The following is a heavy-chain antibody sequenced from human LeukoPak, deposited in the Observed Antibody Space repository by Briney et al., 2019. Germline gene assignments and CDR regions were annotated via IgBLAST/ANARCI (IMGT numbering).Heavy chain of an antibody. CDR3: ARDLQGDTITTYYYYYYGMDV. Sequence: ASVKDSCKASGYTFTSYDINWVRQATGQGLEWMGWMNPNSGNTGYAQKFQGRVTMTRNTSISTAYMELSSLRSDDTAVYYCARDLQGDTITTYYYYYYGMDVWGKGTTVTVSS. CDR1: GYTFTSYD. CDR2: MNPNSGNT. J-gene: IGHJ6*04. D-gene: IGHD5-12*01. V-gene: IGHV1-8*01.